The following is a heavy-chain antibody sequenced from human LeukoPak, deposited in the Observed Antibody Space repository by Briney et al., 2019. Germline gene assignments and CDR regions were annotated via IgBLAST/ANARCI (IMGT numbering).Heavy chain of an antibody. J-gene: IGHJ4*02. CDR2: ISSSTSSI. Sequence: GGSLRLSCAASGFTFSSFSLNWVRQAPGKGLEWVSSISSSTSSIYYEDSVKGRFTISRDNAMTSLYLQMNSLRAEDTAVYYCARDAGRGYNYGPHFDYWGQGTLVTVSS. V-gene: IGHV3-21*01. CDR3: ARDAGRGYNYGPHFDY. D-gene: IGHD5-18*01. CDR1: GFTFSSFS.